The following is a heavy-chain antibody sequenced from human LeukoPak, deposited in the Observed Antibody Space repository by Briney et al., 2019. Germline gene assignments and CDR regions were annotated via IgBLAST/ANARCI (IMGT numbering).Heavy chain of an antibody. Sequence: GSLRLSCAASGFTFSSYGMHWVRQAPGKGLEWIGYISYSGTINYNPSLKSRVTISVHTSKNQFSLKLSSATAADTAVYYCAREGDDYGGNSVNYYYMDVWGKGTTVTVSS. CDR2: ISYSGTI. D-gene: IGHD4-23*01. J-gene: IGHJ6*03. V-gene: IGHV4-59*01. CDR3: AREGDDYGGNSVNYYYMDV. CDR1: GFTFSSYG.